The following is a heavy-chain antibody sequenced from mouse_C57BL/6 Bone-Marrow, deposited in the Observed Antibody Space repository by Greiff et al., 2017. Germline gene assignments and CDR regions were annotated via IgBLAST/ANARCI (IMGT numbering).Heavy chain of an antibody. D-gene: IGHD1-1*01. Sequence: QVTLKESGPGILQPSQTLSLTCSFSGFSLSTFGMGVGWIRQPSGKGLEWLAHIWWDDDKYYNPALKSRLTISKDTSKNQVFLKIANVDTADTATYYCARINHYYGCSYDAMDYWGQGTSVTVSS. V-gene: IGHV8-8*01. CDR1: GFSLSTFGMG. J-gene: IGHJ4*01. CDR3: ARINHYYGCSYDAMDY. CDR2: IWWDDDK.